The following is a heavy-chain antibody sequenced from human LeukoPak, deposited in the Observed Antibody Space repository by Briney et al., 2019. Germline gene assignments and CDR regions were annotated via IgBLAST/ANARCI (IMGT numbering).Heavy chain of an antibody. V-gene: IGHV1-2*02. D-gene: IGHD5-12*01. CDR3: ARGGLRLSLYFDY. CDR2: INPNSGGT. J-gene: IGHJ4*02. Sequence: GASVKVSCKASGYTFTGYYMHWVRQAPGQGLEWMGWINPNSGGTNYAQKFQGRVTITRDTSISTAYMELSRLRSDDTAVYYCARGGLRLSLYFDYWGQGTLVTVSS. CDR1: GYTFTGYY.